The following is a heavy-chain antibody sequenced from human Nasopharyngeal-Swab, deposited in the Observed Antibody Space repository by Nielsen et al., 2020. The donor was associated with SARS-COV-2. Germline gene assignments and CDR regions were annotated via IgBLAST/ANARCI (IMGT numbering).Heavy chain of an antibody. CDR3: ARIGYSSSSTDY. CDR1: GFAFRSYT. Sequence: GESLKISCAASGFAFRSYTMTWVRQAPGKGLEWVANINQDESVKYYVDSVKGRFTVSRDNAKDSLYLQMNSLRIEDTAVYFCARIGYSSSSTDYWGQGTLVTVSS. D-gene: IGHD6-6*01. J-gene: IGHJ4*02. CDR2: INQDESVK. V-gene: IGHV3-7*01.